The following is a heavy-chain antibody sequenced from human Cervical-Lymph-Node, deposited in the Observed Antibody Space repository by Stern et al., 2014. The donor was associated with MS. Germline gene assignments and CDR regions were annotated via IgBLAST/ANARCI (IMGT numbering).Heavy chain of an antibody. V-gene: IGHV3-30*03. CDR3: ARELNWATGKFDF. Sequence: VQLVESGGGVVQSGRSLRLSCAASGFTFSTYGMHWVRQAPGEGLEWVAAISHDGSNKYYADSVKGRFTISRDNSRNTLYLQMNSLRAEDTAVYYCARELNWATGKFDFWGQGTQVTVSS. CDR1: GFTFSTYG. J-gene: IGHJ4*02. CDR2: ISHDGSNK. D-gene: IGHD6-13*01.